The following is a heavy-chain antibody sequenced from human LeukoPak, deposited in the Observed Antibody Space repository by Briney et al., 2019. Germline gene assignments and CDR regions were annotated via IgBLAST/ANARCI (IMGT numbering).Heavy chain of an antibody. CDR3: ARDLGGYYQLRFLEWGYYYYMDV. J-gene: IGHJ6*03. V-gene: IGHV4-61*02. Sequence: ESGPGLVKPSQTLSLTCTVSGGSISSGSYYWSWIRQPAGKGLEWIGRIYTSGSTNYNPSLKSRVTISVDTSKNQFSLKLSSVTAADTAVYYCARDLGGYYQLRFLEWGYYYYMDVWGKGTTVTVSS. D-gene: IGHD3-3*01. CDR2: IYTSGST. CDR1: GGSISSGSYY.